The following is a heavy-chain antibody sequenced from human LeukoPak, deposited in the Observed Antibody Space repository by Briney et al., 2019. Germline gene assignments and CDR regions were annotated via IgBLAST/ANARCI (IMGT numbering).Heavy chain of an antibody. CDR3: ARHTGIRSAFDF. J-gene: IGHJ3*01. V-gene: IGHV4-59*01. CDR2: VYYTGTT. Sequence: SETLSLTCTVSGGPISSYYWSWIRQPPGKGLEWIGYVYYTGTTNYSPSLRSRVTISVDTSRNDFSLKLSSVTAADTAVYFCARHTGIRSAFDFRGQGTMVTVSS. CDR1: GGPISSYY. D-gene: IGHD7-27*01.